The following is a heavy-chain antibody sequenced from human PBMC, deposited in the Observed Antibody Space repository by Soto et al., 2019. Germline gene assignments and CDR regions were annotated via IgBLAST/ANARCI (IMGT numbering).Heavy chain of an antibody. D-gene: IGHD6-6*01. CDR2: IYSGGST. J-gene: IGHJ4*02. CDR3: AREYRGSSPLYYFDY. Sequence: GGSLRLSCAASGFTVSSNYMSWVRQAPGKGLEWVSVIYSGGSTYYADSVKGRFTISRDNSKNTLYLQMNSLRAEDTAVYYCAREYRGSSPLYYFDYWGQGTLVTVSS. V-gene: IGHV3-53*01. CDR1: GFTVSSNY.